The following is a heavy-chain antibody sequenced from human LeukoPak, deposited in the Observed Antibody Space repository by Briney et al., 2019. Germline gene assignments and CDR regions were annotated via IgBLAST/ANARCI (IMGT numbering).Heavy chain of an antibody. V-gene: IGHV3-30*04. CDR3: ARAFSSWQSPAELDY. Sequence: GGSLRLSCAASGFTFFNYAVHWVRQAPGKGLEWVAVISYDGSDKDYADSVKGRFTISRDNSRNTLYLQMNSLRPEDTAVYYCARAFSSWQSPAELDYWGQGTLVTVSS. CDR1: GFTFFNYA. J-gene: IGHJ4*02. D-gene: IGHD6-13*01. CDR2: ISYDGSDK.